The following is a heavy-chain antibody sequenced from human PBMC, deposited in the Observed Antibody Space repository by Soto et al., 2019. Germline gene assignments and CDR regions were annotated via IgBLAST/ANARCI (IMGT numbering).Heavy chain of an antibody. D-gene: IGHD2-2*02. V-gene: IGHV1-69*01. CDR3: ARVDPEGPTIVVVPAAIRDYYYYGMDV. CDR1: GGTFSSYA. Sequence: QVQLVQSGAEVKKPGSSVKVSCKASGGTFSSYAISWVRQAPGQGLEWMGGIIPIFGTANYAQKFQGRVTITADESTSTAYMELSSLRSEDTAVYYCARVDPEGPTIVVVPAAIRDYYYYGMDVWGQGTTVTVSS. CDR2: IIPIFGTA. J-gene: IGHJ6*02.